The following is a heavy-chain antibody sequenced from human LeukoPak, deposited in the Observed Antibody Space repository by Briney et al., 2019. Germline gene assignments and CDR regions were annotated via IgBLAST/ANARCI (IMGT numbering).Heavy chain of an antibody. Sequence: SETLSLTCAVYGGSFSGYYWSWIRQPPGKGLEWIGEINHSGSTNYNPSLKSRVTISVDTSKNQFSLKLSSVTAADTAVYYCARVRIRGGFDPWGQGTLVTVSS. CDR1: GGSFSGYY. D-gene: IGHD2-15*01. V-gene: IGHV4-34*01. J-gene: IGHJ5*02. CDR3: ARVRIRGGFDP. CDR2: INHSGST.